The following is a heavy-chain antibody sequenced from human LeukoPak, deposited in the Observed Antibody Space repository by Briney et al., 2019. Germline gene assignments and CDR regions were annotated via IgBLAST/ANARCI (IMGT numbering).Heavy chain of an antibody. Sequence: PSETLSLTCTVSGGSISSSSYYWGWIRQPPGKGLEWIGSIYYSGSTYYNPSLKSRVTMSVDTSKNQFSLRLSSVTAADTAVYYCARQKDDYGDYYYYYMDVWGKGTTVTISS. CDR3: ARQKDDYGDYYYYYMDV. D-gene: IGHD4-17*01. CDR1: GGSISSSSYY. CDR2: IYYSGST. J-gene: IGHJ6*03. V-gene: IGHV4-39*01.